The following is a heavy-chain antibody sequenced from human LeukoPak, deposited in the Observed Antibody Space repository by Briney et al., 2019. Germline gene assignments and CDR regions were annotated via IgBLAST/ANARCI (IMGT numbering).Heavy chain of an antibody. V-gene: IGHV3-7*01. Sequence: GGSLRLSCTVSGFTFSNYWMRWVRQAPGKGLEWVASIDKDGSEKRYVDSAKGRFTISRDNTKNSVYLQMTSLGADDTAVYYCSTYTQYVGAPGTDYWGQGTLVTVSS. D-gene: IGHD6-13*01. CDR1: GFTFSNYW. CDR2: IDKDGSEK. CDR3: STYTQYVGAPGTDY. J-gene: IGHJ4*02.